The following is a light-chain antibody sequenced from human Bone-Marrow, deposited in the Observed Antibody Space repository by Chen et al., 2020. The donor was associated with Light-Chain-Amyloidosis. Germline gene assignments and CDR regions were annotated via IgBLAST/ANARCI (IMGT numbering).Light chain of an antibody. CDR2: DAS. CDR1: QSVRSDY. Sequence: EIVLTQSPGTLSLSPGERATLSCRASQSVRSDYLAWYKRKPGQAPRVVIYDASSRSTGIPDRFRGSGSGTDFTLTISRLEPEDSAVYFCQQYGGAPLTFGGGTKVEIK. V-gene: IGKV3-20*01. J-gene: IGKJ4*01. CDR3: QQYGGAPLT.